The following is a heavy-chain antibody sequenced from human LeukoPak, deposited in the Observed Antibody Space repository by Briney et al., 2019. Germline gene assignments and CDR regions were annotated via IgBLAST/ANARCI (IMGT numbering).Heavy chain of an antibody. J-gene: IGHJ4*02. CDR3: ASRFDY. V-gene: IGHV4-39*02. CDR2: IYFSGST. Sequence: SETLSLTCTVSGDSISSSSHYWGWIRQPPGKGLEWIGSIYFSGSTYYNPSLKSRVTISADTSKSHFSLKLSSVTAADTAVYYCASRFDYWGQGILVTVSP. CDR1: GDSISSSSHY.